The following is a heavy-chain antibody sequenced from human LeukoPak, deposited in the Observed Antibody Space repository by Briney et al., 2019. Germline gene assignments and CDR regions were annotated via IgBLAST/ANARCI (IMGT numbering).Heavy chain of an antibody. CDR3: ARDLQYYDFWSGSTNPYNWFDP. D-gene: IGHD3-3*01. CDR1: GYTFTGYY. V-gene: IGHV1-2*02. J-gene: IGHJ5*02. Sequence: EASVKVSCKASGYTFTGYYMHWVRQAPGQGLEWMGWINPNSGGTNYAQKFQGRVTMTRDTSISTAYMELSRLRSDDTAVYYCARDLQYYDFWSGSTNPYNWFDPWGQGTLVTVSS. CDR2: INPNSGGT.